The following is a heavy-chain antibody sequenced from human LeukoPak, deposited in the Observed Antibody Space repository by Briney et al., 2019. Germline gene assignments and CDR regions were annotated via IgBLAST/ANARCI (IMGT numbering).Heavy chain of an antibody. Sequence: ASVKVSCKASGYTFTSYGISWVRQAPGQGLEWMGRINPNSGGTNYAQKFQGRVTMTRDTSISTAYMELSRLRSDDTAVYYCARARRYCSSTSCYWDYYGMDVWGQGTTVTVSS. CDR2: INPNSGGT. V-gene: IGHV1-2*06. CDR1: GYTFTSYG. J-gene: IGHJ6*02. D-gene: IGHD2-2*01. CDR3: ARARRYCSSTSCYWDYYGMDV.